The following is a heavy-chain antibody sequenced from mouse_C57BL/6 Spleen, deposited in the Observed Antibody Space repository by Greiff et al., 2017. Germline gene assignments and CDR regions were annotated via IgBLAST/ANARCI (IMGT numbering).Heavy chain of an antibody. CDR2: IIPNYGTT. Sequence: EVQLKQSGPELVKPGASVKISCKASGYSFTDYYMNWVKQSNGQSLEWIGEIIPNYGTTSYNQKFKGKATLTVEPSSSTAYMQLNSLTSEDSAVYYCARSGVSYSMDYWGQGTSVTVSS. V-gene: IGHV1-39*01. J-gene: IGHJ4*01. CDR3: ARSGVSYSMDY. D-gene: IGHD3-2*02. CDR1: GYSFTDYY.